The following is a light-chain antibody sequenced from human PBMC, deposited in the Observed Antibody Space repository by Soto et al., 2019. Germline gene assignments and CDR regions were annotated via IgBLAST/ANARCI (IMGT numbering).Light chain of an antibody. CDR2: GAS. CDR3: QHYGSLVLT. V-gene: IGKV3-20*01. CDR1: QSVSSTY. J-gene: IGKJ4*01. Sequence: EIVLTQSPGTLSLSPGERATLSCSASQSVSSTYLAGYQQKPGQAPRLLIYGASSRATGIPDRFSGSGSGTDFTLTISRLEPEDFAVYYCQHYGSLVLTFGGGTKVEIK.